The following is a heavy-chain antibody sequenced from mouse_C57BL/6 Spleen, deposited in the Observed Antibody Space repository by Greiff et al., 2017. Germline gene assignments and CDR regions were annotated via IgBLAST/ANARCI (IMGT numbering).Heavy chain of an antibody. CDR2: IDPSDSET. CDR1: GYTFTSYW. CDR3: ARRYDYHYFDY. Sequence: QVQLQQPGAELVRPGSSVKLSCKASGYTFTSYWMHWVKQRPIQGLEWIGNIDPSDSETHYNQKFKDKATLTVDKSSSTAYMQLSSLTSEDSAVYYCARRYDYHYFDYWGQGTTLTVSS. V-gene: IGHV1-52*01. J-gene: IGHJ2*01. D-gene: IGHD2-4*01.